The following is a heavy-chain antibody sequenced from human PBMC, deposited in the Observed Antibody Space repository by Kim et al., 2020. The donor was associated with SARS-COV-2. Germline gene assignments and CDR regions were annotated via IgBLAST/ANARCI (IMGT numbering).Heavy chain of an antibody. J-gene: IGHJ4*02. Sequence: ASVKVSCKASGYTFTTYDINWVRQATGQGLEWMGWMKPDNGNTGYAEKFQGRVTMTRDTSRGIAYMELSSLTSEDTAVYYCARGVSMVRGVLKISDFWGQGTLVTVSS. D-gene: IGHD3-10*01. CDR3: ARGVSMVRGVLKISDF. CDR1: GYTFTTYD. CDR2: MKPDNGNT. V-gene: IGHV1-8*01.